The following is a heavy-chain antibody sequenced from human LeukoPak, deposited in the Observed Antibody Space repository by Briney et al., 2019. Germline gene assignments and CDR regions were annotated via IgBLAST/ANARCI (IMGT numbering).Heavy chain of an antibody. J-gene: IGHJ4*02. Sequence: GGSLRLSCAASGFTFSSYAMSWVRQAPGKGLEWVGFIRSKAYGGTTEYAASVKGRFTISRDDSKSIAYLQMNSLKTEDTAVYYCTRDQRYSSGWYGGHYWGQGTLVTVSS. CDR1: GFTFSSYA. CDR2: IRSKAYGGTT. CDR3: TRDQRYSSGWYGGHY. D-gene: IGHD6-19*01. V-gene: IGHV3-49*04.